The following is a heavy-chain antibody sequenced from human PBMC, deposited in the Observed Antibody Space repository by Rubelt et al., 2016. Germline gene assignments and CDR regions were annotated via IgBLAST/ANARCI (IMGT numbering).Heavy chain of an antibody. J-gene: IGHJ3*02. Sequence: EVQLVESGGGLVQPGGSLRLSCAASGFTFSSYWMSWVRQAPGKGLEWVANIKQDGSETYYVDSVKGRFTISRDKAKNSLYRQMNSLRAEDTAVYYCARGKCSSTSCYRIDAFDIWGQGTMVTVSS. V-gene: IGHV3-7*01. CDR3: ARGKCSSTSCYRIDAFDI. D-gene: IGHD2-2*02. CDR1: GFTFSSYW. CDR2: IKQDGSET.